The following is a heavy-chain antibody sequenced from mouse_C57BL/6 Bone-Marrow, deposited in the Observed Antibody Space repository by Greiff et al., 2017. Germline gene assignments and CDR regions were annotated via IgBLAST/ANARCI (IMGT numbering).Heavy chain of an antibody. Sequence: QVQLKESGAELVKPGASVKISCKVSGYAFSTYWMNWVKQRPGKGLEWIGQLYPGDGDTNYNGKFTGKATLTADKSSSTAYMQLSSLTSEDSAVYFCARDWDYFDYWGQGTTLTVSS. CDR1: GYAFSTYW. CDR3: ARDWDYFDY. CDR2: LYPGDGDT. D-gene: IGHD4-1*01. V-gene: IGHV1-80*01. J-gene: IGHJ2*01.